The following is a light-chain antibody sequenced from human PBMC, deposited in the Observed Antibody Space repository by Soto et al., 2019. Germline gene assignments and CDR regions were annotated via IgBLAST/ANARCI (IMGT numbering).Light chain of an antibody. CDR3: QQYYSYPLT. CDR2: AAS. Sequence: IQMTQSPSSLSASVGDRVTITCRASQGISSYLAWYQQKPGKAPKLLIYAASTLQSGVPSRFSGSGSGTDFTLTISCLQSEDFATYYCQQYYSYPLTFGGGTTGDIK. CDR1: QGISSY. V-gene: IGKV1-8*01. J-gene: IGKJ4*01.